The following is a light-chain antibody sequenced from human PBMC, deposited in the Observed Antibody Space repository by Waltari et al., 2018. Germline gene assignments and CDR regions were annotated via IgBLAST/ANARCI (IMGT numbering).Light chain of an antibody. Sequence: DIVVTQSPLSLPVTPGEPASISCRSSQSLLDRNGYNLLDWYLQKPGQSPQLLIYFGSNRASGVPDRFSGSGSGRDFTLKISRVEAEDVGVYYCMQALQTPWTFDQGTKVEIK. CDR3: MQALQTPWT. J-gene: IGKJ1*01. CDR2: FGS. V-gene: IGKV2-28*01. CDR1: QSLLDRNGYNL.